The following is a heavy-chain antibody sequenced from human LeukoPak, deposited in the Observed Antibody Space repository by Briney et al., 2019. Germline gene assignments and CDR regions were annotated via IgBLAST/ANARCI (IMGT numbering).Heavy chain of an antibody. Sequence: GSSVKVSCKASGGTFSSYAISWVRQAPGQGLEWMGGIIPIFGTANYAQKFQGRVTITADESTSTAYMELSSLRSEDTAVYYCARKSTGTTSPSFDYWAREPWSPSPQ. CDR3: ARKSTGTTSPSFDY. J-gene: IGHJ4*02. D-gene: IGHD1-1*01. CDR1: GGTFSSYA. V-gene: IGHV1-69*01. CDR2: IIPIFGTA.